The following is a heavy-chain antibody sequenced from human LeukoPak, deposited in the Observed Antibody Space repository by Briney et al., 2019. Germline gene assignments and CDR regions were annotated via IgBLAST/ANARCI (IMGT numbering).Heavy chain of an antibody. D-gene: IGHD6-13*01. V-gene: IGHV3-23*01. CDR1: GFAFSSYA. CDR3: VQSTAWYRSSWYLIY. CDR2: IGSGSGGRT. Sequence: GGSLRLSCAASGFAFSSYAMTWVRQAPGRGLEWVSGIGSGSGGRTYYADSVKGRFSISRDNSRDTLNLQMNSLRAEDTAIYYCVQSTAWYRSSWYLIYWGQGILVTVSS. J-gene: IGHJ4*02.